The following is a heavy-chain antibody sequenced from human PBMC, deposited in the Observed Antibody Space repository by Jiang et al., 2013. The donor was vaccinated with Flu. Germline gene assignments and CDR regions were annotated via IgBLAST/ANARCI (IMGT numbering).Heavy chain of an antibody. Sequence: QLLESGGVVVQPGGSLRLSCAASGFTFDDYTMHWVRQAPGKGLEWVSLISWDGGSTYYADSVKGRFTISRDNSKNSLYLQMNSLRTEDTALYYCAKDTGCGDYPHYFDYWGQGTLVTVSS. CDR1: GFTFDDYT. CDR2: ISWDGGST. CDR3: AKDTGCGDYPHYFDY. J-gene: IGHJ4*02. V-gene: IGHV3-43*01. D-gene: IGHD4-17*01.